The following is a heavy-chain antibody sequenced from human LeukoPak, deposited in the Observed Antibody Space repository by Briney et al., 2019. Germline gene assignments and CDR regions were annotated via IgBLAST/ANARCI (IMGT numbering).Heavy chain of an antibody. Sequence: SETLSLTCSVSGGSISSSRYYWGWIRQPPGKGLEWIGSIYYSGSTYYNPSLKSRVTISVDTSKNQFSLKLSSVTAADTAVYYCARDLMGVLGWFYPWGQGTLVTVSS. CDR2: IYYSGST. CDR1: GGSISSSRYY. D-gene: IGHD2-8*01. V-gene: IGHV4-39*07. CDR3: ARDLMGVLGWFYP. J-gene: IGHJ5*02.